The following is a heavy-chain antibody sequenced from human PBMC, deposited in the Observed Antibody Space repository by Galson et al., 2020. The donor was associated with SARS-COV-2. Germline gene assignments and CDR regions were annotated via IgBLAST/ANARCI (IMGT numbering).Heavy chain of an antibody. D-gene: IGHD5-18*01. V-gene: IGHV1-2*02. J-gene: IGHJ6*02. CDR1: GYTFTDFP. CDR2: VSPNDGGI. Sequence: ASVKVSCKASGYTFTDFPIQWVRQAPGQGLEWMGWVSPNDGGINFAQKFHGRLTMTRDTSISTAYMELSGLRSDDAAVYYCARARGYTYGYYGMDVWGQGTTVTVSS. CDR3: ARARGYTYGYYGMDV.